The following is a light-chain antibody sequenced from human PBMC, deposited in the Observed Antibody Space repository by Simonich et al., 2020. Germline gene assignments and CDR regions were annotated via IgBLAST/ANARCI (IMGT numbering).Light chain of an antibody. V-gene: IGKV4-1*01. CDR2: WAS. CDR3: QQYYSTPWT. J-gene: IGKJ1*01. Sequence: DIVMTQSPDSLAVSLGERATINCKSSQSVLYSSNNTNYLAWYQQKPGQPPKLLIYWASTRESGVPYRFSGSGSGTDFTRTISSLQAEDVAVYYCQQYYSTPWTFGQGTKVEIK. CDR1: QSVLYSSNNTNY.